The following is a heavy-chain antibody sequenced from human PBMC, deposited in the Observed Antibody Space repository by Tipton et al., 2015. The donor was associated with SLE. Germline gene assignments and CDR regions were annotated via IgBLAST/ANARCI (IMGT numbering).Heavy chain of an antibody. CDR1: GGSISSGGYY. CDR3: AREDSGYQVVAATPAYYYYMDV. D-gene: IGHD2-15*01. J-gene: IGHJ6*03. V-gene: IGHV4-31*03. CDR2: IYYSGST. Sequence: TLSLTCTVSGGSISSGGYYWSWIRQHPGKGLEWVGYIYYSGSTYYNPSLKSRVTNSVDTSKNQFSLKLSSVTAADTAAYYCAREDSGYQVVAATPAYYYYMDVWGKGTTVTVSS.